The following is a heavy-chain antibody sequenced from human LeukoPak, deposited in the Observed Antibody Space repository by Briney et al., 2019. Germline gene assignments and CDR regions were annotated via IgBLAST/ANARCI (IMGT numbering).Heavy chain of an antibody. Sequence: GGSLRLSCAASGFSFSGQGMHWVRQAPGKGLEWVTFIRDDGSNKYYADSVKGRFTISRDTSKNTLYLQMNSLRVEDTAVYYCPKDGRTGYPFDSWGQGTLVTVSS. CDR2: IRDDGSNK. V-gene: IGHV3-30*02. CDR1: GFSFSGQG. J-gene: IGHJ4*02. D-gene: IGHD5-12*01. CDR3: PKDGRTGYPFDS.